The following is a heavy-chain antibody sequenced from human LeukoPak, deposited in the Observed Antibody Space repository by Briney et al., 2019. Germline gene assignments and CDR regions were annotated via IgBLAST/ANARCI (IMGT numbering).Heavy chain of an antibody. CDR2: YYTGST. Sequence: SETLSLTCTVSGGSISSGSYYWGWIRQPPGKGLDWIVYYTGSTYYNPSLKSRVTISVDTSKNQFSLRLSSVTAADTAVYYCARRTLCCGERFDPWGQGTLVTVSS. CDR3: ARRTLCCGERFDP. V-gene: IGHV4-39*01. D-gene: IGHD3-16*01. CDR1: GGSISSGSYY. J-gene: IGHJ5*02.